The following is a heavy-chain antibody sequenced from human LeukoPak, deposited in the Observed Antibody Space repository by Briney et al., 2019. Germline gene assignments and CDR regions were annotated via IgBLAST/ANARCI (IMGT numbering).Heavy chain of an antibody. CDR2: IESGGST. J-gene: IGHJ6*03. CDR3: AREHYFYYMDG. V-gene: IGHV3-53*01. Sequence: GGSLRLSCAASGFTVSSNYMSWVRQAPGKGLEWVSVIESGGSTYSADSVKGRFTLSRDNSQNTVYLLMNSLRAEDTAVYYCAREHYFYYMDGWGKGTTVTVSS. CDR1: GFTVSSNY.